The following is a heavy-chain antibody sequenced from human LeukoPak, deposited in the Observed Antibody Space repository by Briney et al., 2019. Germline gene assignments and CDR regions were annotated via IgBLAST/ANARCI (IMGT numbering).Heavy chain of an antibody. CDR1: GYTFTSYA. J-gene: IGHJ4*02. Sequence: ASVKVSCKASGYTFTSYAMHWVRQAPGQRLEWMGWINAGNGNTKYSQKFQGRVTITRDTSASTAYMELSSLRSEDTAVYYCARAGKSITIFGVVIPYFDYWGQGTLVTVSS. V-gene: IGHV1-3*01. D-gene: IGHD3-3*01. CDR3: ARAGKSITIFGVVIPYFDY. CDR2: INAGNGNT.